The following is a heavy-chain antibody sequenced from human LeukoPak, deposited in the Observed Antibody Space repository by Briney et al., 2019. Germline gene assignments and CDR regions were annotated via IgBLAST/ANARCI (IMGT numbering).Heavy chain of an antibody. J-gene: IGHJ4*02. CDR2: IIPIFGTA. CDR3: ARDVGGDFWSGFHYFDY. Sequence: ASVKVSCKASGGTFISYAISWVRRAPGQGLEWMGGIIPIFGTANYAQKFQGRVTITADESTSTAYMELSSLRSEDTAVYYCARDVGGDFWSGFHYFDYWGQGTLVTVSS. CDR1: GGTFISYA. V-gene: IGHV1-69*13. D-gene: IGHD3-3*01.